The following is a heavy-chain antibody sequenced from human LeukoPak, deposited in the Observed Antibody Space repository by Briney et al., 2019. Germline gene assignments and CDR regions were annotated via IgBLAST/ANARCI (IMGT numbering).Heavy chain of an antibody. CDR2: IYYCGST. D-gene: IGHD6-19*01. CDR1: GGSISSYY. Sequence: PSETLSLTXTVSGGSISSYYWSWIRQPPGKGLGWIGYIYYCGSTNDNPSLKSRVTISVDTSKNQFSLKLSSVTAADTAVYYCARVAVGKQLAPTYYYYMDVWGKGTTVTVSS. J-gene: IGHJ6*03. V-gene: IGHV4-59*01. CDR3: ARVAVGKQLAPTYYYYMDV.